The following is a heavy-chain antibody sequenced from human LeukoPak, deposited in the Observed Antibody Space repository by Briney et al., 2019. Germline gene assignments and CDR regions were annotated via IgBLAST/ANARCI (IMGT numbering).Heavy chain of an antibody. CDR1: GFSFRDYW. CDR3: ARSERVFDY. CDR2: INPDGSGK. D-gene: IGHD6-25*01. Sequence: GGSLRLSCIASGFSFRDYWMSWVRQAPGKGLEWVADINPDGSGKTYVDSVKGRFTISRDNAKQSLYLQMDTLTAEDTAVYYCARSERVFDYWGQGTLVTVSS. J-gene: IGHJ4*02. V-gene: IGHV3-7*01.